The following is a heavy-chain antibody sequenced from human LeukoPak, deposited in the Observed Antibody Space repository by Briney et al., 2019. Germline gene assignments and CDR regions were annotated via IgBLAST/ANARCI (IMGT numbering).Heavy chain of an antibody. V-gene: IGHV4-39*01. CDR3: AGSVDTAMVSFLDAFDI. Sequence: PSETLSLTCTVSGGSISSSSYYWGWIRQPPGKGLEWIGSIYYSGSTYYNPSLKSRVTISVDTSKNQFSLKLSSVTAADTAVYYCAGSVDTAMVSFLDAFDIWGQGTMVTVSS. D-gene: IGHD5-18*01. J-gene: IGHJ3*02. CDR1: GGSISSSSYY. CDR2: IYYSGST.